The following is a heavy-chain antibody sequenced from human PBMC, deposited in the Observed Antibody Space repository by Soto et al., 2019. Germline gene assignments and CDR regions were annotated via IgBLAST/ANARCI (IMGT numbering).Heavy chain of an antibody. CDR2: ISSSSSYI. D-gene: IGHD3-22*01. Sequence: PGGSLRLSCAASGFTFSTYNMNWVRQAPGKGLEWVSFISSSSSYIYYADSVKGRFTISRDNAQNPLYLQMNSLRAGDTAVYYCARDPRPSYESSGYYVSAYWGQGTLVTVSS. CDR1: GFTFSTYN. CDR3: ARDPRPSYESSGYYVSAY. V-gene: IGHV3-21*01. J-gene: IGHJ4*02.